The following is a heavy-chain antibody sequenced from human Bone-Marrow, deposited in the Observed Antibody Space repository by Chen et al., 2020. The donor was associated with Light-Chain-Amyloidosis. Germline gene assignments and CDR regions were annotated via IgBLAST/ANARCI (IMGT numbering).Heavy chain of an antibody. CDR1: GFTFNNYA. CDR3: ARGSAATCSGARCYYFDY. D-gene: IGHD2-15*01. V-gene: IGHV3-23*01. CDR2: FSGGLSTT. J-gene: IGHJ4*02. Sequence: EVQLLESGGDLVQPGGSLRLSCAASGFTFNNYAMSWVRQAPGKGLGFVSTFSGGLSTTYYADSVKGRFTVSRDNSNNTLYLQMSSLRAEDTAIYYCARGSAATCSGARCYYFDYLCQGTLVTVSS.